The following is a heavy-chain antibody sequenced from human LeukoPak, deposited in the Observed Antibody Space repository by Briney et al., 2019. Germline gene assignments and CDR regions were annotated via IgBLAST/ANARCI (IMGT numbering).Heavy chain of an antibody. CDR1: GFTFSDYY. V-gene: IGHV3-66*01. J-gene: IGHJ3*02. Sequence: PGGSLRLSCAASGFTFSDYYMSWVRQAPGKGLEWVSVIYSGGSTYYAASVKGGFTISRDNSKNKLYLQLNNLRADDTAVYYCARGGGLLWFGEVADAFDIWGQGTMVTVSS. CDR2: IYSGGST. D-gene: IGHD3-10*01. CDR3: ARGGGLLWFGEVADAFDI.